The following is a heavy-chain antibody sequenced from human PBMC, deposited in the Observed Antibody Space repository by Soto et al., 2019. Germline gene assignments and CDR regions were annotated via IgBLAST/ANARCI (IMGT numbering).Heavy chain of an antibody. CDR3: ARSLLQGDF. J-gene: IGHJ4*02. Sequence: QVQLVQSGAEVKKPGASVKVSCKASGYIFIHYYIHWVRQAPGQGLEWMAIINPNGGSTNYAQKFKGRDTVTSDTSTSTVSMAPNSLGSYDTAVYFCARSLLQGDFWGQGTLVTVSS. CDR1: GYIFIHYY. D-gene: IGHD2-21*01. CDR2: INPNGGST. V-gene: IGHV1-46*01.